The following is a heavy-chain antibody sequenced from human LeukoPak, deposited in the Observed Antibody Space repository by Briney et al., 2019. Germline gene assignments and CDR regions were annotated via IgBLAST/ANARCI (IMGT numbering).Heavy chain of an antibody. D-gene: IGHD2-15*01. V-gene: IGHV3-11*01. Sequence: KTGGSLRLSCAASGFILSDYDMRWTRQAPGKALELVSYISSSGSTIYYADSVKGRFTISRDNAKNSLYLQMNSMRAEDTAVYYCARDPGGGDYWGQGTLVTVSS. J-gene: IGHJ4*02. CDR3: ARDPGGGDY. CDR1: GFILSDYD. CDR2: ISSSGSTI.